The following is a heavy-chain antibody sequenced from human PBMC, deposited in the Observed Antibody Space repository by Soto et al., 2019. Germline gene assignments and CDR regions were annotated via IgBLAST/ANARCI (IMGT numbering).Heavy chain of an antibody. J-gene: IGHJ3*02. D-gene: IGHD5-12*01. CDR3: AKERRYSFDAFDI. Sequence: QEQLVESGGGVVQAGRSLRLSCAASGFTSNFFGMHWVRQAPGKGLEWVAVISYDGSEKYYADSVKGRFTMSRDNSKNMVYLEMSSLRPEDTSVYYCAKERRYSFDAFDIWGHGTMVTVSS. V-gene: IGHV3-30*18. CDR1: GFTSNFFG. CDR2: ISYDGSEK.